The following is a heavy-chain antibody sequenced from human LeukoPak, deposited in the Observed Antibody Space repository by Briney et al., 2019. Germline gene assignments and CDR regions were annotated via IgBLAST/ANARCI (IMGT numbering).Heavy chain of an antibody. D-gene: IGHD2/OR15-2a*01. CDR3: ARIYCNSNRCFDY. V-gene: IGHV4-59*01. Sequence: PLETLSLTCTVSGGSISSYYWSWIPQPPGRGREWIWYIYYSGTTDYNPSLTSRVTISVDTSKSQISLKMTSVTAADTAVYYCARIYCNSNRCFDYWGQGTLVTVSS. J-gene: IGHJ4*02. CDR1: GGSISSYY. CDR2: IYYSGTT.